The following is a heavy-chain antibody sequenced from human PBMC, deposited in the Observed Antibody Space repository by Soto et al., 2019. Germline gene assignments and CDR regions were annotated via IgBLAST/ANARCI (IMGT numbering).Heavy chain of an antibody. CDR3: ARGRGRYSSGWSWFDP. CDR2: IFQSGST. CDR1: GGTIRSPDW. Sequence: PSETLSLTCGVSGGTIRSPDWWTWVRQPPGKGLEWIGEIFQSGSTNYTPSLESRVTISVDKSKHQFSLTWTSVTAADTAVYFCARGRGRYSSGWSWFDPWGQGTLVTVS. V-gene: IGHV4-4*02. J-gene: IGHJ5*02. D-gene: IGHD6-19*01.